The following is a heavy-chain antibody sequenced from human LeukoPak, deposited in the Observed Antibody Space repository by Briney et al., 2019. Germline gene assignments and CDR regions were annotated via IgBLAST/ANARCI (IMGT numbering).Heavy chain of an antibody. CDR3: ATAVSIAGDS. Sequence: GGSLRLSCAASGFSFNSNWMSWFRQAPGKGLEWVAHIKPDSSETYYVDSVRGRFTISRDNAEKLVYSRMNSLRAEDTAVYYCATAVSIAGDSWGQGTLVTVSS. D-gene: IGHD2-21*01. CDR2: IKPDSSET. CDR1: GFSFNSNW. V-gene: IGHV3-7*01. J-gene: IGHJ5*01.